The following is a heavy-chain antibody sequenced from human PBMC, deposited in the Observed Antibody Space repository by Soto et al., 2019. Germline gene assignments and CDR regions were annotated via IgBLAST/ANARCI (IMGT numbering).Heavy chain of an antibody. V-gene: IGHV3-30*03. D-gene: IGHD6-19*01. CDR1: GFTFSSYG. CDR2: ISYDGSNK. J-gene: IGHJ6*02. CDR3: ARTVTSSGWYYYYYGMDV. Sequence: GGSLRLSCAASGFTFSSYGMHWVRQAPGKGLEWVAVISYDGSNKYYADSVKGRFTISRDNSKNTLYLQMNSLRAEDTAVYYCARTVTSSGWYYYYYGMDVWGQGTTVTVSS.